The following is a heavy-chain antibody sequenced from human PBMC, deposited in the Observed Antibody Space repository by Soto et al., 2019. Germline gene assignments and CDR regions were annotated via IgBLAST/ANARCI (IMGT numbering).Heavy chain of an antibody. Sequence: GGPVKVSCKASGYTFTGYYMHWVRQAPGQGLEWMGWINPNSGGTNYAQKFQCWVTMTRDTSISTAYMELSRLRSDDTAVYYCARGGYSYGDGGLPYYYYGMDVWGQGTTVTVSS. J-gene: IGHJ6*02. V-gene: IGHV1-2*04. D-gene: IGHD5-18*01. CDR1: GYTFTGYY. CDR2: INPNSGGT. CDR3: ARGGYSYGDGGLPYYYYGMDV.